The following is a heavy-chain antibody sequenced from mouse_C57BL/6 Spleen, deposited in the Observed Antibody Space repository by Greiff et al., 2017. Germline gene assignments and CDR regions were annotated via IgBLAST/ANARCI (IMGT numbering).Heavy chain of an antibody. CDR3: AWRHYGSSYEYYFDY. D-gene: IGHD1-1*01. Sequence: QVQLQQSGAELVKPGASVKISCKASGYAFSSYWMNWVKQRPGKGLEWIGQIYPGDGDTNYNGKFKGKATLTADKSSSTAYMHLSSLTSEDSAVYFCAWRHYGSSYEYYFDYWGQGTTLTVSS. CDR2: IYPGDGDT. CDR1: GYAFSSYW. V-gene: IGHV1-80*01. J-gene: IGHJ2*01.